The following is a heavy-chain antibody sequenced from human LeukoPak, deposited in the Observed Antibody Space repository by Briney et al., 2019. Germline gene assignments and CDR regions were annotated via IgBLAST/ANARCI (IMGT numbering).Heavy chain of an antibody. J-gene: IGHJ3*02. CDR2: ISYDGSNK. D-gene: IGHD3-16*01. V-gene: IGHV3-30*18. Sequence: QPGGSLRLSCAASGFTFSSHGMHWVRQAPGKGLEWVAVISYDGSNKYYADSVKGRFTISRDNSKNTLYLQMNSLRAEDTAVYHCAKESRGRAFDIWGQGTTVSVSS. CDR3: AKESRGRAFDI. CDR1: GFTFSSHG.